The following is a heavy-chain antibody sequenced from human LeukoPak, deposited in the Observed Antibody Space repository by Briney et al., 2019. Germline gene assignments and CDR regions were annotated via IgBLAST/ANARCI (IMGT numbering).Heavy chain of an antibody. Sequence: PGGSLRLSCAASGFTFGSYYINWVRQAPGKGLEWVSSSSDFGSSHHADSVKGRFTTSRDNSKNTLYLQMNSLRAEDTAVYYCAKDPPHVSWLFDYWGQGTLVTVSS. J-gene: IGHJ4*02. D-gene: IGHD3-16*01. CDR2: SSDFGSS. CDR3: AKDPPHVSWLFDY. V-gene: IGHV3-23*01. CDR1: GFTFGSYY.